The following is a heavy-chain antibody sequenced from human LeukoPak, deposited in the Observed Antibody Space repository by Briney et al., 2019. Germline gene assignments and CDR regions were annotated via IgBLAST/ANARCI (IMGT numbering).Heavy chain of an antibody. CDR3: ARSSYGYYYYGMDV. J-gene: IGHJ6*04. CDR2: VYPGDSDT. Sequence: GEALMSSCWGSGYSITSYCIGRLGQMSGRGGVWLGFVYPGDSDTRYSPSFQGQVTISSDKSISTAYLQWSSLKASDTAMYYCARSSYGYYYYGMDVWGKWTTVTVSS. CDR1: GYSITSYC. D-gene: IGHD4-17*01. V-gene: IGHV5-51*01.